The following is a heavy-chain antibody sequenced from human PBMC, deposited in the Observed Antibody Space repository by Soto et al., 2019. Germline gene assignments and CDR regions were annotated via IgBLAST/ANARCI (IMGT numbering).Heavy chain of an antibody. CDR3: AIPRYYDDSSGYFDY. J-gene: IGHJ4*02. CDR1: GGTFSSYA. CDR2: IIPIFGTA. Sequence: SVKASCKASGGTFSSYAISWVRQAPGQGLEWMGGIIPIFGTANYAQKFQGRVTITADESTSTAYMELSSLRSEDTAVYYCAIPRYYDDSSGYFDYWGQGTLVTVSS. V-gene: IGHV1-69*13. D-gene: IGHD3-22*01.